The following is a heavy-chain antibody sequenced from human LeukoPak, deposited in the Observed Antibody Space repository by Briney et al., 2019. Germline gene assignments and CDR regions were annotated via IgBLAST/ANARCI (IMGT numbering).Heavy chain of an antibody. Sequence: SVKVSCKASGGTFSSYAISWVRQAPGQGLERMGRIIPIFGIANYAQKFQGRVTITADKSTSTAYMELSSLRSEDTAVYYCARDCTNGVCYLPLYYYGMDVWGQGTTVTVSS. D-gene: IGHD2-8*01. V-gene: IGHV1-69*04. CDR3: ARDCTNGVCYLPLYYYGMDV. CDR1: GGTFSSYA. CDR2: IIPIFGIA. J-gene: IGHJ6*02.